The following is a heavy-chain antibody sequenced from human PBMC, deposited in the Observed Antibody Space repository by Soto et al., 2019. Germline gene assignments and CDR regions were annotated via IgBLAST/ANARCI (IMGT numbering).Heavy chain of an antibody. J-gene: IGHJ4*02. V-gene: IGHV4-39*01. CDR3: ARQRTTVVTQAYFDH. Sequence: SETLSLTCIVSGESISSSSYYWGWIRQPPGKGLEWIGSIYYSGRTYYNPSFKSRVTISIDTSKNQFSLKLSFVTATDTAVYYCARQRTTVVTQAYFDHWGQGALVTVSS. D-gene: IGHD2-21*02. CDR1: GESISSSSYY. CDR2: IYYSGRT.